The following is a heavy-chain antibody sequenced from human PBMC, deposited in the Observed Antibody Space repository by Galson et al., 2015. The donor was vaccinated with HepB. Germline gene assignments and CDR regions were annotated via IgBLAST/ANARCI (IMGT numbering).Heavy chain of an antibody. CDR3: ARYCSSTSCSDY. Sequence: SVKVSCKASGYTFTSCLINWVRQAPGQGLEWMGWISGYNGNTHYAQKFQGRVTMTTDTSTSTAYMELRSLRSDDTAVYFCARYCSSTSCSDYWGQGTLVTVSS. V-gene: IGHV1-18*01. CDR2: ISGYNGNT. D-gene: IGHD2-2*01. J-gene: IGHJ4*02. CDR1: GYTFTSCL.